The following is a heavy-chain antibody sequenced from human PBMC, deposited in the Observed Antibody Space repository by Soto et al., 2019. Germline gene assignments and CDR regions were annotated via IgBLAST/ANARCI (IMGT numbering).Heavy chain of an antibody. D-gene: IGHD2-15*01. V-gene: IGHV1-46*01. J-gene: IGHJ4*02. CDR2: INPSGGST. Sequence: ASVKVSCKASGYTFTSYYMHWVRQAPGQGLEWMGIINPSGGSTSYAQKFQGRVTMTRDTSTSTVYMELSSLRSEDTAVYYCARAAVVVVAATPRVYFDYWGQGTLVTVSS. CDR1: GYTFTSYY. CDR3: ARAAVVVVAATPRVYFDY.